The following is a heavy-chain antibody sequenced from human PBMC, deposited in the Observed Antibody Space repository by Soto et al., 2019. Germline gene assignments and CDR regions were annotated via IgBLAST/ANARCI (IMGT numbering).Heavy chain of an antibody. J-gene: IGHJ6*02. CDR3: ARDLPTMDV. Sequence: ASVKVSCKASGYTFTSYAMHWVRQAPGQRLEWMGWINAGNGNTNYAQKLQGRVTMTTDTSTSTAYMELRSLRSDDTAVYYCARDLPTMDVWGQGTTVTVSS. CDR1: GYTFTSYA. CDR2: INAGNGNT. V-gene: IGHV1-3*01.